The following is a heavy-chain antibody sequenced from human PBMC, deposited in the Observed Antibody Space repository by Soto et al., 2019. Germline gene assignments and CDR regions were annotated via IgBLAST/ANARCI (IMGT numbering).Heavy chain of an antibody. D-gene: IGHD6-6*01. CDR2: INHSGST. CDR3: ARVVDSSSSDSIAY. Sequence: GPGPGHSSETLSLTCAVYGGSFSGYYWSWIRQPPGKGLEWIGEINHSGSTNYNPSLKSRVTISVDTSKNQFSLKLSSVTAADTAVYYCARVVDSSSSDSIAYWGQGTLVTVSS. V-gene: IGHV4-34*01. CDR1: GGSFSGYY. J-gene: IGHJ4*02.